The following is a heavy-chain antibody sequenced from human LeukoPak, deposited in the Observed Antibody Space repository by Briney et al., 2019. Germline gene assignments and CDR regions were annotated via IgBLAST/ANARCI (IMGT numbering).Heavy chain of an antibody. CDR3: ARARAYSSSWHYFDY. D-gene: IGHD6-13*01. J-gene: IGHJ4*02. CDR1: GASISSGDYY. CDR2: IYHSGIT. Sequence: SETLSLTCTVPGASISSGDYYWSWIRQPPGKGLEWIGHIYHSGITYYNPSLKSRVIFLVDTSKNQFSLKVNSVTAADTAVYHGARARAYSSSWHYFDYWGQGTLVTVSS. V-gene: IGHV4-30-4*08.